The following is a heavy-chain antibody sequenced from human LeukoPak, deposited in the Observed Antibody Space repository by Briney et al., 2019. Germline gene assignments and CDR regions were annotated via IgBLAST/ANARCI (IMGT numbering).Heavy chain of an antibody. CDR3: AGRGQRYFRD. Sequence: SETLSLTCSVSGDSISSDYCSWIRQPPGKGLEWIGYIYRIGNTDYNPSLKSRVTISLDTSKNQLSLNLTSVTAADTAVYYCAGRGQRYFRDWGQGTLVTVSS. CDR1: GDSISSDY. V-gene: IGHV4-4*08. CDR2: IYRIGNT. J-gene: IGHJ1*01.